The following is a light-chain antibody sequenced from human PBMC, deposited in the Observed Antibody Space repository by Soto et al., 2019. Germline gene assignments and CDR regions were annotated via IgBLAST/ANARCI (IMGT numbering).Light chain of an antibody. V-gene: IGKV3D-20*02. CDR3: QQRSNWPPR. J-gene: IGKJ1*01. CDR2: GVS. CDR1: QSVRSDY. Sequence: EIVLTQSPATLSLSPGDRATLSCRASQSVRSDYFAWYQQKPGQAPRVIIFGVSTRATAIPDRFTGSGSGTDFTLTISRLEPEDFAVYYCQQRSNWPPRFGQGTKVDIK.